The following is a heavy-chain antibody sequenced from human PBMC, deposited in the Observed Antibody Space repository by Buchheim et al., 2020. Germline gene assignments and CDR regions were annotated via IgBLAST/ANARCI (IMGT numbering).Heavy chain of an antibody. CDR2: ITAYNGHT. J-gene: IGHJ4*02. CDR3: ARDLVGNYGGKDY. D-gene: IGHD4-23*01. Sequence: QVQLVQSGAELKKPGASVRVSCKTSGYTFHNYGISWMRQAPGQGPEWMGWITAYNGHTNYAQRFQGRVTMTTDTSTSTAYMELRSLRSDDTAVYYCARDLVGNYGGKDYWGQGTL. V-gene: IGHV1-18*01. CDR1: GYTFHNYG.